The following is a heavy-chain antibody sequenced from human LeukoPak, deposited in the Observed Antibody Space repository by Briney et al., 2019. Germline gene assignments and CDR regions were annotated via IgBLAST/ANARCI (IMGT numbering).Heavy chain of an antibody. D-gene: IGHD3-22*01. CDR1: GVTVSNAW. Sequence: GGSLRLSCAASGVTVSNAWMSWVRQAPGKGLEWVGRIKSKTDGGTTDYAAPVKGRFTISRDDSENALHLQMNSLKTEDTAVYYCTTLESYGSSGYYLAYWGQGTLVTVSS. V-gene: IGHV3-15*01. J-gene: IGHJ4*02. CDR3: TTLESYGSSGYYLAY. CDR2: IKSKTDGGTT.